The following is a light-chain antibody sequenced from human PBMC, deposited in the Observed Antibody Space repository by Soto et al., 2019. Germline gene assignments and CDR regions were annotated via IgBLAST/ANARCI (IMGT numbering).Light chain of an antibody. CDR3: QQYDSYLWP. V-gene: IGKV1-5*01. CDR2: DAS. J-gene: IGKJ3*01. Sequence: DIQMNLSPSTLSASIGDKVTITCRASQSVSSWLAWYQQKPGKAPKLLIYDASSLESGVPSRFSGSGSGTEFTLTIGSLQTDDFATYYCQQYDSYLWPFCHGAIVAIK. CDR1: QSVSSW.